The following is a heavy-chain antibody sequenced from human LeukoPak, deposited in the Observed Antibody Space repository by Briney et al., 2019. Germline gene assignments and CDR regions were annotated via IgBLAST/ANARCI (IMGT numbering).Heavy chain of an antibody. CDR3: AELGITMIGGV. Sequence: GGSLRLSCAASGFTFSTYEMNWVRQAPGKGLEWVSYISSSGSTIYYADSVKGRFTISRDNAKNSLCLQMNSLRAEDTAVYYCAELGITMIGGVWGKGTTVTISS. V-gene: IGHV3-48*03. D-gene: IGHD3-10*02. CDR2: ISSSGSTI. CDR1: GFTFSTYE. J-gene: IGHJ6*04.